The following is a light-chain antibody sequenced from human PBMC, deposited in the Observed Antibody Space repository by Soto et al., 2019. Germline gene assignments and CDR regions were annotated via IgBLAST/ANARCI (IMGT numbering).Light chain of an antibody. CDR1: TGAVTSGHY. CDR2: DTS. Sequence: QAVVTQEPSLTVSPGGTVTLTCGSSTGAVTSGHYPYWFQQKPGQAPRTLIYDTSNKHSWTPARFSGSLLGGKAALTLSGAQPEDEAEYYCLLSYCGARPYVFGTGTKVTVL. V-gene: IGLV7-46*01. J-gene: IGLJ1*01. CDR3: LLSYCGARPYV.